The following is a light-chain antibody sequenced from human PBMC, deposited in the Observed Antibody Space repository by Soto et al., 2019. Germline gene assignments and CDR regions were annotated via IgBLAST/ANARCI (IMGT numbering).Light chain of an antibody. CDR1: QSVSSN. Sequence: EIVMTQSPATLSVSPGERATLSCRASQSVSSNLAWYQQKPGHAPRLLIYGASSRATGIPDRFSGSGSGTDFTLTISRLEPEDFAVYYCQQYGSSPVTFGQGTRLEIK. CDR3: QQYGSSPVT. J-gene: IGKJ5*01. V-gene: IGKV3-20*01. CDR2: GAS.